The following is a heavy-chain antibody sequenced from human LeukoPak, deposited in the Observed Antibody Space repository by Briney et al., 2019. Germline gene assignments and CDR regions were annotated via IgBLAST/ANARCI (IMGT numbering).Heavy chain of an antibody. Sequence: PSETLSLTCTVSGVSISSYYWSWIRQPPGKGLEWIGDIYYSGSTNYNPSLKSRVSMSLDTSKNQFSLSLTSVTAADTAVYYCARGGGHDAFDIWGQGTMVTVSS. CDR2: IYYSGST. CDR1: GVSISSYY. V-gene: IGHV4-59*12. CDR3: ARGGGHDAFDI. J-gene: IGHJ3*02.